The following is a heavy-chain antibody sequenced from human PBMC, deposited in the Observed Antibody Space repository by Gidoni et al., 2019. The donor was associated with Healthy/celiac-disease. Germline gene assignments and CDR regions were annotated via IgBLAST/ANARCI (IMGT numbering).Heavy chain of an antibody. CDR2: FDPEDGET. J-gene: IGHJ5*02. CDR1: GYTLTELS. Sequence: QVQLVQSGAEVKKPGASVKVSCKVSGYTLTELSIHWVRQAPGKGLEWMGGFDPEDGETIYAQKFQGRVTMTEDTSTDTAYMELSSLRSEDTAVYYCATEPYCSGGSCYFFGWFDPWGQGTLVTVSS. D-gene: IGHD2-15*01. CDR3: ATEPYCSGGSCYFFGWFDP. V-gene: IGHV1-24*01.